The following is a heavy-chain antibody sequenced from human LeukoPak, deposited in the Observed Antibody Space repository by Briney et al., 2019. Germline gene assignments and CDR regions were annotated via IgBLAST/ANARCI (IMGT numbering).Heavy chain of an antibody. J-gene: IGHJ4*02. D-gene: IGHD6-13*01. V-gene: IGHV3-11*06. Sequence: PGGSLRLSCAASGFIFSDYYMNWIRQAPGKGLEWISSISTTGDYMNCADSVKGRFTISRDNAKNSLYLQMNSLRAEDTAVYYCAREGQGSWYWRVDYWGQGSLVTVSS. CDR2: ISTTGDYM. CDR1: GFIFSDYY. CDR3: AREGQGSWYWRVDY.